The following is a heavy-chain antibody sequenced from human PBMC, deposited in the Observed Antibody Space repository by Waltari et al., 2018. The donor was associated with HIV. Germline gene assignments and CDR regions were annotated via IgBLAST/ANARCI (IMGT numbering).Heavy chain of an antibody. CDR3: ARDAVAGISQFDY. J-gene: IGHJ4*02. V-gene: IGHV3-33*01. D-gene: IGHD6-19*01. CDR2: IWYDGSNK. Sequence: QVQLVESGGGVVQPGRSLRLSCAASGFPFSSYGLHWVRQAPGKGLEWVAVIWYDGSNKYYADSVKGRFTISRDNSKNTLYLQMNSLRAEDTAVYYCARDAVAGISQFDYWGQGTLVTVSS. CDR1: GFPFSSYG.